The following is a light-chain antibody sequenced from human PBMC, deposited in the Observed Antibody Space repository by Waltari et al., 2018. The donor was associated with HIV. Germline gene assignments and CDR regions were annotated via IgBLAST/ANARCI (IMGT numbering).Light chain of an antibody. CDR1: SRHSSYA. CDR2: LNSDGSY. J-gene: IGLJ3*02. CDR3: QTWGTGIQV. V-gene: IGLV4-69*01. Sequence: QLVVTQSPSASASLGASVKFTCTLSSRHSSYAIAWHQQQPEKAPRDLMKLNSDGSYIRGDGIPARFSGSSSGAERYLTISSLQSEDEADYYCQTWGTGIQVFGGGTKLTVL.